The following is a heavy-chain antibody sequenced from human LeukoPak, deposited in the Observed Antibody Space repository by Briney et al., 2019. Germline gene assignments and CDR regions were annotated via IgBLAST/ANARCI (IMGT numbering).Heavy chain of an antibody. J-gene: IGHJ4*02. CDR2: ISFSSSYT. CDR3: ARDYGSGSYYNGIDY. D-gene: IGHD3-10*01. V-gene: IGHV3-11*05. Sequence: GGSLRLSCAASGFTFSDYYMSWIRQAPGKGLEWVSYISFSSSYTNYADSVKGRFTISRDNAKNSLYLQMNSLRAEDTALYYCARDYGSGSYYNGIDYWGQGTLVSVSS. CDR1: GFTFSDYY.